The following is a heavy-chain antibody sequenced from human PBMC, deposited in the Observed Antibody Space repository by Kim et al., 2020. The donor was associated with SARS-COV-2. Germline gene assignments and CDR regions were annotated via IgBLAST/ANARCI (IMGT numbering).Heavy chain of an antibody. Sequence: SETLSLTCTVSGASIDSSDSYWGWIRQPPGKGLEWIGSLYYSGTTYYNPSLKSRVTISADTARNQFSLKMTSATAADTALHYCARHKLRSIWFGALGDF. CDR1: GASIDSSDSY. J-gene: IGHJ4*01. CDR3: ARHKLRSIWFGALGDF. D-gene: IGHD3-10*01. V-gene: IGHV4-39*01. CDR2: LYYSGTT.